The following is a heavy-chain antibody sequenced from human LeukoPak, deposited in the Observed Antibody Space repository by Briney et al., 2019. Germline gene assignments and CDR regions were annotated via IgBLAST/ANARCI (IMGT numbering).Heavy chain of an antibody. V-gene: IGHV4-30-2*01. CDR1: GGSISSGGYY. CDR3: ASLDTMVRGADDAFDI. J-gene: IGHJ3*02. Sequence: PSETLSLTCTVSGGSISSGGYYWSWIRQPPGKGLEWIGYIYHSGSTYYNPSLKGRVTISVDTSKNQFSLKLSSVTAADTAVYYCASLDTMVRGADDAFDIWGQGTMVTVSS. D-gene: IGHD3-10*01. CDR2: IYHSGST.